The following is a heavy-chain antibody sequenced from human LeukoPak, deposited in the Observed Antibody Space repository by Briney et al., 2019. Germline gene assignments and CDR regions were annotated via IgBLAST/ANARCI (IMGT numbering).Heavy chain of an antibody. V-gene: IGHV3-23*01. CDR3: ATPAQDYGDLEGTDY. CDR2: ISGSGGST. CDR1: GSTFSRHW. Sequence: GGSLRLSCAASGSTFSRHWMSWVRQAPGKGLEWVSAISGSGGSTYYADSVKGRFTISRDNSKNTLYLQMNSLRAEDTAVYYCATPAQDYGDLEGTDYWGQGTLVTVSS. D-gene: IGHD4-17*01. J-gene: IGHJ4*02.